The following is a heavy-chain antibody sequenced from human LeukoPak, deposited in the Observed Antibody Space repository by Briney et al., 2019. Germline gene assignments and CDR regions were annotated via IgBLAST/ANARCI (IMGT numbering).Heavy chain of an antibody. J-gene: IGHJ5*02. D-gene: IGHD2-2*01. CDR1: GYTFTGYY. V-gene: IGHV1-2*02. Sequence: ASVKVSCKASGYTFTGYYMHWVRQAPGQGLEWMGWINPNSGGTNYAQKFQGRVTMTRDTSISTAYMELSRLRSDDTAVYYCARAGYCSSTSCEIAAADPNWFDPWGQRTLVTVSS. CDR3: ARAGYCSSTSCEIAAADPNWFDP. CDR2: INPNSGGT.